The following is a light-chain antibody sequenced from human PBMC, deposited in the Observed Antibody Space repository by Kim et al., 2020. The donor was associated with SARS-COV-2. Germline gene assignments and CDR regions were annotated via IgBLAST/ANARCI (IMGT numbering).Light chain of an antibody. V-gene: IGKV1-39*01. CDR1: QSINNY. J-gene: IGKJ2*01. Sequence: SASVGDRVTFACRASQSINNYLTWYQQKPGKAPKALIYLASNLQSGVPSRFSGSGSGTEFTLTITNLQPEDFATYHCQQANTTPYTFGQGTKLEI. CDR3: QQANTTPYT. CDR2: LAS.